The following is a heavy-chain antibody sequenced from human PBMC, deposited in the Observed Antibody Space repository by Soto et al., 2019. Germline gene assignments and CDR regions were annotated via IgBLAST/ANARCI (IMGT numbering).Heavy chain of an antibody. J-gene: IGHJ4*02. V-gene: IGHV3-15*07. CDR2: VKSKVDGGSI. Sequence: EVQLVESGGGLVEPGGSLRLSCAASGFTFNGAWMNWVRQAPGKGLEWVGRVKSKVDGGSIDYAAPVRGRLTISRDDSRNTVDLQMNSLSAEDSAMYYCSADLPDWGAYAFDYWGQGTLVTVSS. CDR3: SADLPDWGAYAFDY. CDR1: GFTFNGAW. D-gene: IGHD3-16*01.